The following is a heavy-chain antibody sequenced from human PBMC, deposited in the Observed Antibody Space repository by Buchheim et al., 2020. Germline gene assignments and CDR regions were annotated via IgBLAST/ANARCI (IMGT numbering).Heavy chain of an antibody. CDR1: GFAFSTYA. CDR3: AKKRGSNSHSFDY. D-gene: IGHD1-26*01. Sequence: EVQLLESGGGLVQPGGSLRLSCAASGFAFSTYAVSWVRQAPGKGLEWVSTISGSGVSTYYADSVKGRFTVSRDNSKNTLDLQMNSLRAEDTAIYYCAKKRGSNSHSFDYWGQGTL. V-gene: IGHV3-23*01. CDR2: ISGSGVST. J-gene: IGHJ4*02.